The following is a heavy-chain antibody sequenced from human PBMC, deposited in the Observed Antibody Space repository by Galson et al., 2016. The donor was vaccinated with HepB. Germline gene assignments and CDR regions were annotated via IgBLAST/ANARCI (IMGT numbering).Heavy chain of an antibody. CDR3: VKESTVALGEVNYFDF. CDR1: GFTFSSYG. CDR2: ISYDGSNK. V-gene: IGHV3-30*18. J-gene: IGHJ4*02. Sequence: SLRLSCAASGFTFSSYGMHWVRQAPGKGLEWVAVISYDGSNKYYADSVKGRFTISRDNSKNTLYLQMNSLRAEDTAVYYCVKESTVALGEVNYFDFWGQGTLVAVSS. D-gene: IGHD4-23*01.